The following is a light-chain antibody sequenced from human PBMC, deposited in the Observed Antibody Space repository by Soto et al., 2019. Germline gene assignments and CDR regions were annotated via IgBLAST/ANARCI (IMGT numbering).Light chain of an antibody. CDR1: QGVSTY. CDR3: QQLNGSPNT. CDR2: AAS. Sequence: DIQLTQSPSFLSASVGDRVTITCRASQGVSTYLAWYQQKPGKAPKLLIYAASTLQSGVPSRFSGGGSGTEFTLTISSLQPEDFATYYCQQLNGSPNTFGQGTRLEIK. J-gene: IGKJ5*01. V-gene: IGKV1-9*01.